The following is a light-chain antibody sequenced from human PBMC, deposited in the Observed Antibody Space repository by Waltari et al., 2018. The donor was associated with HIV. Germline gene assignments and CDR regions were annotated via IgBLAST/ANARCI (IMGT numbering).Light chain of an antibody. CDR2: WAS. V-gene: IGKV4-1*01. J-gene: IGKJ4*01. CDR3: QQYYSPPLT. Sequence: DIVLTQSPDSLAVSLGERATINCVSSQSVSYTANTRNYLAWYQQKQGQPPKLLISWASTRESGVPDRFSGRGSGTDFTLTISSLQAEDVAVYYCQQYYSPPLTCGGGTKVEI. CDR1: QSVSYTANTRNY.